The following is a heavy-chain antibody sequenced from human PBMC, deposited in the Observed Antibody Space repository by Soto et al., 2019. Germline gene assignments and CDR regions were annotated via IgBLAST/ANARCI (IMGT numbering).Heavy chain of an antibody. J-gene: IGHJ4*02. D-gene: IGHD6-19*01. CDR1: GGSISGYS. CDR2: IHYTGGT. V-gene: IGHV4-59*08. Sequence: QVHLQESGPGLVKPSETLSLTCAVSGGSISGYSWSWIRQPPGKGLEWIGNIHYTGGTNYNASLKSRLTISLDTSKLQFSLHLTSVTAADTAVYYCARRTKLGTAWYPDCWGQGTLVTVSS. CDR3: ARRTKLGTAWYPDC.